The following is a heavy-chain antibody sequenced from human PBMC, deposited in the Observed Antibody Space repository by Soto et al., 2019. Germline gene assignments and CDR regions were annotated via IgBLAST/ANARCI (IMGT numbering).Heavy chain of an antibody. D-gene: IGHD3-22*01. CDR1: GGSISSGGYY. Sequence: QVQLQESGPGLVKPSQTLSLTCTVSGGSISSGGYYWSWIRQHPGKGLEWIGYIYYSGSTYYNPSLKRRVTISVDTSKNQFALKLSSVTAADTAVYYCARGSYYDSSGYYGPWGQGTLVTVSS. CDR3: ARGSYYDSSGYYGP. CDR2: IYYSGST. V-gene: IGHV4-31*03. J-gene: IGHJ5*02.